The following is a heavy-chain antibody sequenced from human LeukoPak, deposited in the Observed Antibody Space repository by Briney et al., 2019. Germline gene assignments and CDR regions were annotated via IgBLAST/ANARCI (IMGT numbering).Heavy chain of an antibody. J-gene: IGHJ3*02. V-gene: IGHV1-18*01. CDR2: ISAYNGNT. CDR1: GYTFTSYG. CDR3: AKDWPPGTDSHGSHIVVVTAKDAFDI. Sequence: ASVKFSCKASGYTFTSYGISWVRQAPGQGLEWMGWISAYNGNTNYAQKLQGRVTMTTDTSTSTAYMELRSLRSDDTAVYYCAKDWPPGTDSHGSHIVVVTAKDAFDIWGQGTMVTVSS. D-gene: IGHD2-21*02.